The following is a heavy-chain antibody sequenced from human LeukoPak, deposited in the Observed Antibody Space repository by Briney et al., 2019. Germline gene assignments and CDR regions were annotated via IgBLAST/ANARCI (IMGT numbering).Heavy chain of an antibody. D-gene: IGHD4-17*01. CDR3: ASAGHYGDYFYYYMDV. CDR1: GFTFSSYE. Sequence: GGSLRLSCAASGFTFSSYEMNWVRQAPGKGVVWVSYISSSGNTIYYADSVKSRFTISRDNAKNSLYLQMNSLRAEDTAVYYCASAGHYGDYFYYYMDVWGKGTTVTVSS. CDR2: ISSSGNTI. J-gene: IGHJ6*03. V-gene: IGHV3-48*03.